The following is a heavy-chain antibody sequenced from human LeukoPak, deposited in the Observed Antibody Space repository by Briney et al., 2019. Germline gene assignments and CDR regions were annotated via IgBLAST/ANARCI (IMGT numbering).Heavy chain of an antibody. CDR2: ISAYNGNT. Sequence: ASVKVSCKASGYTFTSYGISWVRQAPGQGLEWMGWISAYNGNTNYAQKLQGRVTMTTDTSTSTAYMELRSLRSDDTAVYYCARVERYSSGWYYFDYWGQGTLVTVSS. CDR3: ARVERYSSGWYYFDY. D-gene: IGHD6-19*01. CDR1: GYTFTSYG. V-gene: IGHV1-18*01. J-gene: IGHJ4*02.